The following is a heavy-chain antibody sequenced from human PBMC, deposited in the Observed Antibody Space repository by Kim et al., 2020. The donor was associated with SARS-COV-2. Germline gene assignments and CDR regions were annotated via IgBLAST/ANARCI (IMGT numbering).Heavy chain of an antibody. J-gene: IGHJ4*02. Sequence: REKHYVDAVKGRFTISRDNAKNSLFLQMNSLRVEDTAVYYCAGGTGWSSENWGQGTLVTVSS. D-gene: IGHD2-15*01. CDR3: AGGTGWSSEN. V-gene: IGHV3-7*01. CDR2: REK.